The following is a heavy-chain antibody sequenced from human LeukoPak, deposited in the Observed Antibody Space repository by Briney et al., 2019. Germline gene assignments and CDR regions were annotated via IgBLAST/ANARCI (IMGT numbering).Heavy chain of an antibody. CDR2: INSDATGT. D-gene: IGHD3-10*02. CDR3: AELGITMIGGV. V-gene: IGHV3-74*01. Sequence: GGSLRLSCAASGFSFSSYWMHWVRHAPGKGLVWVSRINSDATGTTYADSVKGRFTISRDNAKNSLYLQMNSLRAEDTAVYYCAELGITMIGGVWGKGTTVTISS. J-gene: IGHJ6*04. CDR1: GFSFSSYW.